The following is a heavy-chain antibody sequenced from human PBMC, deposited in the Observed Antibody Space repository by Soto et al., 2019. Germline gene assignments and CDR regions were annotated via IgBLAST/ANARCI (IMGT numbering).Heavy chain of an antibody. Sequence: QVQLVESGGGVVQPGRSLRLSCAASGFTFSSYAMHWVRQAPGKGLEWVAVISYDGSNKYYADSVKGRFTISRDNSKNTLYLQMNSLRAEDTAVYYCARDYYRFNSVYGFSMDVWGKGTTVTVSS. CDR1: GFTFSSYA. D-gene: IGHD5-12*01. CDR3: ARDYYRFNSVYGFSMDV. CDR2: ISYDGSNK. V-gene: IGHV3-30-3*01. J-gene: IGHJ6*04.